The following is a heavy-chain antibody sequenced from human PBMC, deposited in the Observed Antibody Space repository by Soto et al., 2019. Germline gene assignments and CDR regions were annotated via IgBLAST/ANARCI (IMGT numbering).Heavy chain of an antibody. D-gene: IGHD3-3*01. CDR3: ARNADYDFWSAQDI. Sequence: GGSLRLSCAASGFTFSSYGMHWVRQAPGKGLEWVAVIWYDGSNKYYADSVKGRFTISRDNSKNTLYLQMNSLRAEDTAVYYCARNADYDFWSAQDIWGQGTMVTVS. V-gene: IGHV3-33*01. CDR2: IWYDGSNK. CDR1: GFTFSSYG. J-gene: IGHJ3*02.